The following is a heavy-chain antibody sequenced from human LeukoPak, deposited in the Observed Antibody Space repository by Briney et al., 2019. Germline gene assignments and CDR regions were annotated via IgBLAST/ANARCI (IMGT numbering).Heavy chain of an antibody. V-gene: IGHV3-23*01. CDR1: GFTFRSHD. CDR2: ISGSGGST. J-gene: IGHJ4*02. Sequence: GGSLRLSCAASGFTFRSHDMSWVRQAPGKGLEWVSGISGSGGSTFYADSVKGRFTISRDNSKNTLYLQMNSLRAEDTAVYYCAKVADFWSGSRKAYFDYWGQGTLVTVSS. CDR3: AKVADFWSGSRKAYFDY. D-gene: IGHD3-3*01.